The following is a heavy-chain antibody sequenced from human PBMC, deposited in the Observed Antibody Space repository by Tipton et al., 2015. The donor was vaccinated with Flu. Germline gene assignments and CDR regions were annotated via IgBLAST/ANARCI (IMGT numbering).Heavy chain of an antibody. CDR1: GVSMSTYY. V-gene: IGHV4-4*07. Sequence: GLVKPSETLSLTCTVSGVSMSTYYWNWVRQPAGKGLEWIGRIYTTGSTNYNPSLESRVTMSVDTSKNQFSLKVRSVTAADTAIYYCATADYGDYGRYFDLWGRGTLVTVSS. CDR3: ATADYGDYGRYFDL. CDR2: IYTTGST. D-gene: IGHD4-17*01. J-gene: IGHJ2*01.